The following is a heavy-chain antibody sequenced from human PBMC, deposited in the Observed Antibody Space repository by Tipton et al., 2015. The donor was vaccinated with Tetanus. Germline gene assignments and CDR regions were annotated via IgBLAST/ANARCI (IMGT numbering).Heavy chain of an antibody. J-gene: IGHJ4*02. CDR3: ARDGSGYDILTGYYNFDS. CDR1: GYTFTSYG. V-gene: IGHV1-18*01. Sequence: VQLVQSGAEVKKPGASVKVSCKASGYTFTSYGISWVRQAPGQGLEWMGWISAYNSSTHYAQKLQGRVNMTPDTYTSTAYMELRGLRSDDTAVYYCARDGSGYDILTGYYNFDSWGQGTLVTVSS. D-gene: IGHD3-9*01. CDR2: ISAYNSST.